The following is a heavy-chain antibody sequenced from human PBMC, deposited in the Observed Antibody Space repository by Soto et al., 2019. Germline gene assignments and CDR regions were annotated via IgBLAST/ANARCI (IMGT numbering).Heavy chain of an antibody. CDR1: GGSISSSSYY. D-gene: IGHD2-15*01. V-gene: IGHV4-39*01. Sequence: LSLTCTVSGGSISSSSYYWGWIRQPPVKGLEWIGSIYYSGSTYYNPSLKSRVTISVDTSKNQFSLKLSSVTAADTAVYYCGVLAAGYCSGGSCSSNWFHPWGQGTLVTVSS. CDR2: IYYSGST. J-gene: IGHJ5*02. CDR3: GVLAAGYCSGGSCSSNWFHP.